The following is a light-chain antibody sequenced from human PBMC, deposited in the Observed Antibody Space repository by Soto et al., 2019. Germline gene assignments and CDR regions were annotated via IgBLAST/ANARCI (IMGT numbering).Light chain of an antibody. Sequence: EIVLTQSPGTLSLSPGERATLSCRSSQGVSNSYLAWYQHKPGQAPRLLICDASSRATGTPHRFSGSGSGTDFTLTISRLEPEDFAVYYCQQYGRSPGTFGQGTKVDIK. CDR3: QQYGRSPGT. CDR1: QGVSNSY. J-gene: IGKJ1*01. V-gene: IGKV3-20*01. CDR2: DAS.